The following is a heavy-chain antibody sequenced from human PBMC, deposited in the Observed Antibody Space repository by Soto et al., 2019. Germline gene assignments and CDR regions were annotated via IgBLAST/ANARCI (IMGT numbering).Heavy chain of an antibody. CDR3: ARETDP. CDR1: GYTFTAYY. CDR2: INPNSGGT. V-gene: IGHV1-2*02. J-gene: IGHJ5*02. Sequence: ASVKVSCKASGYTFTAYYVQWVRQAPGQGLEWLGWINPNSGGTSYAQNFQGRVTITRDTSISTAYMELRSLRSDDTAMYYCARETDPWGQGTLVTVSS.